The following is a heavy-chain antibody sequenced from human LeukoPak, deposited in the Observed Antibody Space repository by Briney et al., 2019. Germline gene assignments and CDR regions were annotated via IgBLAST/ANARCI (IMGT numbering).Heavy chain of an antibody. Sequence: GGSLRLSCAASGFTVSSNYMSWVRQAPGKGLEWVSAISGSGGSTYYADSVKGRFTISRDNSKNTLYLQMNSLRAEDTAVYYCAKEGCSSTSCSFFDYWGQGTLVTVSS. CDR2: ISGSGGST. D-gene: IGHD2-2*01. J-gene: IGHJ4*02. V-gene: IGHV3-23*01. CDR3: AKEGCSSTSCSFFDY. CDR1: GFTVSSNY.